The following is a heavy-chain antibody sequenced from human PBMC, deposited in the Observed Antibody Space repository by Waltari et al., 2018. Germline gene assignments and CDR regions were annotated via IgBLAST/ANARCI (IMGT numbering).Heavy chain of an antibody. D-gene: IGHD3-22*01. J-gene: IGHJ4*02. V-gene: IGHV1-46*01. CDR3: ARGWSSGYLYFDY. CDR2: IKPGGVSK. Sequence: QVQLVQSGAEVKKPGASVKVSCKASGYTFTSYSMHWVRQAPGKGLEWMGIIKPGGVSKTDAQKFKGKVTMTRDTSTSTVDMELSSLRSEGTAVYYCARGWSSGYLYFDYWGQGTLVTVSS. CDR1: GYTFTSYS.